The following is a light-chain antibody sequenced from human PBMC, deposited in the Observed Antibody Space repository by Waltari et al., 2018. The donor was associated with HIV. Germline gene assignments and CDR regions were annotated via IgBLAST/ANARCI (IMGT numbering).Light chain of an antibody. V-gene: IGLV3-25*03. CDR3: QSTDNNLVL. CDR2: KDT. CDR1: ALSNQY. Sequence: SDELTQPPSVSVSPGQTARITCSGDALSNQYPYWYQQKPGQAPVLVIYKDTERPSGIPDRFSGSNSGTTVTLTISGVQAEDEADYYCQSTDNNLVLFGGGTKLTVL. J-gene: IGLJ2*01.